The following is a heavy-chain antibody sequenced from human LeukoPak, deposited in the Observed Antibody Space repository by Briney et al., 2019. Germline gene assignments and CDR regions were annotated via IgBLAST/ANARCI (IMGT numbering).Heavy chain of an antibody. J-gene: IGHJ4*02. CDR2: IYYSGST. CDR3: ARNFTGGAGPPTLAY. V-gene: IGHV4-39*01. D-gene: IGHD3-10*01. CDR1: GGSISSSSYY. Sequence: SETLSLTCTVSGGSISSSSYYWGWIRQPPGKGLEWIGSIYYSGSTYYNPSLKSRVTISVDTSKNQFSLKLSSVTAADTAVYYCARNFTGGAGPPTLAYWGQGTLVTVSS.